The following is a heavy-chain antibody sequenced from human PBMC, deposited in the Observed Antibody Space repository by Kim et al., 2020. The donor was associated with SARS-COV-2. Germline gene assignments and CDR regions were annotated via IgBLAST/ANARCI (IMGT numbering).Heavy chain of an antibody. Sequence: ASVKVSCKASGYTFTTYDINWVRQAPGQGLEWMGSISPISGNTAYAQGFEGRVTMTSHTSTSTAYLELSSLRSEDTAVYYCARDTYCTSGSCAWFDPWGQGTLVTVSS. J-gene: IGHJ5*02. V-gene: IGHV1-8*01. CDR1: GYTFTTYD. CDR3: ARDTYCTSGSCAWFDP. D-gene: IGHD2-15*01. CDR2: ISPISGNT.